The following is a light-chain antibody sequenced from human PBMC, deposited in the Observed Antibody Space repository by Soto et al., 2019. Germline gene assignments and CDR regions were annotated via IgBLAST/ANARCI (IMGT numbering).Light chain of an antibody. CDR3: QQYNSYWT. CDR2: GAS. CDR1: QSVSSN. J-gene: IGKJ1*01. V-gene: IGKV3D-15*01. Sequence: IVLTQSPATLSVSPGERATLSCRASQSVSSNLAWYQQKPGQAPRLLISGASTRATGVPARFSGSGSGTEFTLTITSLQSEDFATYYCQQYNSYWTFGQGTKVEIK.